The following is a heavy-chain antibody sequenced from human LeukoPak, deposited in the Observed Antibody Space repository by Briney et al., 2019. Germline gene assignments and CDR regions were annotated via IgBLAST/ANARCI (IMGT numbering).Heavy chain of an antibody. D-gene: IGHD5-18*01. CDR3: AGYPLGGYSYGFGYFQH. V-gene: IGHV4-39*07. CDR2: IYYSGST. CDR1: GGSISSSSYY. Sequence: SETLSLTCTVSGGSISSSSYYWGWIRQPPGKGLEWTGSIYYSGSTYYNPSLKSRVTISVDTSKNQFSLKLSSVAAADTAVYYCAGYPLGGYSYGFGYFQHWGQGTLVTVSS. J-gene: IGHJ1*01.